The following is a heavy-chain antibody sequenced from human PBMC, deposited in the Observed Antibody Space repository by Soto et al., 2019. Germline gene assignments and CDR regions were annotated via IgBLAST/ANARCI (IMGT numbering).Heavy chain of an antibody. CDR1: GFTVSSNY. Sequence: GGSLRLSCAASGFTVSSNYMSWVRQAPGKGLEWVSVIYSGGSTYYADSVKGRFTISRDNSKNTLYLQMNSLRAEDTAVYYCATANVDTAMVSPANYYYYGMDVWGQGTTVTVSS. CDR2: IYSGGST. D-gene: IGHD5-18*01. CDR3: ATANVDTAMVSPANYYYYGMDV. J-gene: IGHJ6*02. V-gene: IGHV3-53*01.